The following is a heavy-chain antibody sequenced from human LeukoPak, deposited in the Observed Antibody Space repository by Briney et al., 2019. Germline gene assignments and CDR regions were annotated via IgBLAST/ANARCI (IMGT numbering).Heavy chain of an antibody. CDR2: ISGSGGST. V-gene: IGHV3-23*01. CDR1: GFTFSSYA. CDR3: AKRTYIVVVPAAIDY. D-gene: IGHD2-2*01. Sequence: GGSLRLSCAASGFTFSSYAMSWVRQAPGKGLEWVSAISGSGGSTYYADSVKGRFTISRDNSKNTLYLQMNSLRAEDTAVYYCAKRTYIVVVPAAIDYWGQGTLVTVSS. J-gene: IGHJ4*02.